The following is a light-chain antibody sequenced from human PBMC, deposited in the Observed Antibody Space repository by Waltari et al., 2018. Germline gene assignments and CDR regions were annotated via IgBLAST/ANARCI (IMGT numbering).Light chain of an antibody. J-gene: IGLJ2*01. CDR2: DAS. Sequence: QSALTQPASVSGSPGQSTTISCPGTRRDAGGYNYVAWYQPHPGKAPTLMIYDASHRPSGVSNRFSGSKSGNTASLTISGLQAEDEADYYCSSYTSSSTLGFGGGTKLTVL. V-gene: IGLV2-14*01. CDR1: RRDAGGYNY. CDR3: SSYTSSSTLG.